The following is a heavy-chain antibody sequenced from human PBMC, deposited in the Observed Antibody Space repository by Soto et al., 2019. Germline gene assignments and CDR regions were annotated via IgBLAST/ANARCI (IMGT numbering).Heavy chain of an antibody. CDR3: ARGGGGGSGWSYYYYYGMDV. CDR1: GYSISTGFN. CDR2: IYYSGST. Sequence: ASETLSLTCAVSGYSISTGFNWGWIRQPPGKGLEWIGYIYYSGSTYYNPSLKSRVTISVDTSKNQFSLKLSSVTAADTAVYYCARGGGGGSGWSYYYYYGMDVWGQGTTVTVSS. V-gene: IGHV4-38-2*01. J-gene: IGHJ6*02. D-gene: IGHD6-19*01.